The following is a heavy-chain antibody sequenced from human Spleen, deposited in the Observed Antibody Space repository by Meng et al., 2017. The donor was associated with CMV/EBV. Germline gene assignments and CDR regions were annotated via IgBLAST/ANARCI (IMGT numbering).Heavy chain of an antibody. Sequence: RVPSGAEMKKPGASMKVSCKASGYTLTSYGITWVRQAPGQGLEWMGWISAYNGNKHYAQKFQGRVTMTTDTSTSTAYMELRSLRSDDTAVYYCARGDRVVVVTRGDYWGQGTLVTVSS. J-gene: IGHJ4*02. CDR2: ISAYNGNK. V-gene: IGHV1-18*01. D-gene: IGHD2-21*02. CDR1: GYTLTSYG. CDR3: ARGDRVVVVTRGDY.